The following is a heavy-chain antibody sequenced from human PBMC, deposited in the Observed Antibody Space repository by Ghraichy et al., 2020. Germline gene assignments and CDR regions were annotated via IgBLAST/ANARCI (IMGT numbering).Heavy chain of an antibody. CDR2: IYYSGST. V-gene: IGHV4-59*01. Sequence: SETLSLTCTVSGGSISSYYWSWIRQPPGKGLEWIGYIYYSGSTNYNPSLKSRVTISVDTSKNQFSLKLSSVTAADTAVYYCARVPTTVYYYGMDVWGQGTTVTVSS. D-gene: IGHD4-17*01. J-gene: IGHJ6*02. CDR3: ARVPTTVYYYGMDV. CDR1: GGSISSYY.